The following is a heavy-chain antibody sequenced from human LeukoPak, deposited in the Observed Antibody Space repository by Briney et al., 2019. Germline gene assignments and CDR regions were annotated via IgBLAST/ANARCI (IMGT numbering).Heavy chain of an antibody. CDR2: INPNSGGT. D-gene: IGHD5-18*01. J-gene: IGHJ4*02. V-gene: IGHV1-2*02. CDR3: ARAVYSYGPGDY. CDR1: GYTFTGSY. Sequence: ASVKVSCKASGYTFTGSYMHWVRQAPGQGLEWMGWINPNSGGTNYAQKFQGRVTMTRDTSISTTYMELSRLRSDDTAVYYCARAVYSYGPGDYWGQGTLVTVSS.